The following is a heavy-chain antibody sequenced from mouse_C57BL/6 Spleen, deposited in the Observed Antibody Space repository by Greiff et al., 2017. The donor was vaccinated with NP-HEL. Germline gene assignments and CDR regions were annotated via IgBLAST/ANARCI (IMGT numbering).Heavy chain of an antibody. D-gene: IGHD2-4*01. Sequence: QVQLQQSGAELARPGASVKLSCKASGYTFTSYGISWVKQRTGQGLEWIGEIYPRSGNTYYNEKFKGKATLTADKSSSTAYMELRSLTSEDSAVYFCARSDYDGYYYAMDYWGQGTSVTVSS. V-gene: IGHV1-81*01. CDR2: IYPRSGNT. CDR1: GYTFTSYG. CDR3: ARSDYDGYYYAMDY. J-gene: IGHJ4*01.